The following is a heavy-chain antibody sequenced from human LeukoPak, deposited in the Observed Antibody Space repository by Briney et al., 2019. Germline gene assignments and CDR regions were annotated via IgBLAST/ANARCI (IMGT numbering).Heavy chain of an antibody. D-gene: IGHD5-12*01. J-gene: IGHJ4*02. CDR2: ATIDERSV. V-gene: IGHV3-30*03. CDR3: AREALGYRGYGPDYFDS. Sequence: GRSLRLSCAASGFTFRNYGMHWIRQAPGKGLEWVGVATIDERSVFCADSVQGRFIISRDNSKTTLYLQMNNLRPEDTALYYCAREALGYRGYGPDYFDSWGQGTLVIVSS. CDR1: GFTFRNYG.